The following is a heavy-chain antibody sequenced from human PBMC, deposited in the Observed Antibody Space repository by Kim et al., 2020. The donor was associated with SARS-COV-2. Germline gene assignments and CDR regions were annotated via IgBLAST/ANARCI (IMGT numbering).Heavy chain of an antibody. V-gene: IGHV3-7*03. Sequence: GGSLRLSCAASGFTFSSYAMTWVRQAPGNGLEWVANINQDGSEKYYVDSVKGRCTISRDNAKNSLYLQMNSLRAEDTAEYYCARARGMDVWGQGTTVTVSS. CDR2: INQDGSEK. J-gene: IGHJ6*02. CDR1: GFTFSSYA. CDR3: ARARGMDV.